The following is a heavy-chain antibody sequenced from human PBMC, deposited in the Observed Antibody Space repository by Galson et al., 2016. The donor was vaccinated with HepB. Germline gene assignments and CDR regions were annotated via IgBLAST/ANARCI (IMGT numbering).Heavy chain of an antibody. Sequence: SLRLSCAVSGFTFSGSAMDWVRQASGKGLEWLGRIRTKANGYATVYAASIGGRFTISSDDSKNTAYLQINSLKTEDTAVYYCTTGLVEISATELFDHWGQGTLVTVSS. J-gene: IGHJ4*02. CDR3: TTGLVEISATELFDH. CDR1: GFTFSGSA. D-gene: IGHD5-12*01. V-gene: IGHV3-73*01. CDR2: IRTKANGYAT.